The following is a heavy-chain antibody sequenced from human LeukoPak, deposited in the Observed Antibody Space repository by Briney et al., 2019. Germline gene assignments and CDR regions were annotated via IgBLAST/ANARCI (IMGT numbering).Heavy chain of an antibody. J-gene: IGHJ5*02. CDR1: GFTFSSYA. Sequence: PGGSLRLSCAASGFTFSSYAMHWVRQAPGKGLEYVSAISSNGGSTYYANSVKGRFTISRDNSKNTLYLQMGSLRAEDMAVYYCAREYYDILTRSYNWFDPWGQGTLVTVSS. V-gene: IGHV3-64*01. CDR3: AREYYDILTRSYNWFDP. CDR2: ISSNGGST. D-gene: IGHD3-9*01.